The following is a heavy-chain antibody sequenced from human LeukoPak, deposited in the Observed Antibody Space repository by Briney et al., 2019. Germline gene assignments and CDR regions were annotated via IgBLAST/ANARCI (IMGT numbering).Heavy chain of an antibody. V-gene: IGHV3-23*01. Sequence: PGGSLRLSCAASGFSFSSYAMSWVRQAPGKGLEWVSGISGSDGSTYYADSVKGRFTISRDNSRNTLSLQMNSLRVEDTAVYYCAVAGSGTFDIWGQGTVVIVSS. CDR3: AVAGSGTFDI. D-gene: IGHD3-10*01. CDR2: ISGSDGST. J-gene: IGHJ3*02. CDR1: GFSFSSYA.